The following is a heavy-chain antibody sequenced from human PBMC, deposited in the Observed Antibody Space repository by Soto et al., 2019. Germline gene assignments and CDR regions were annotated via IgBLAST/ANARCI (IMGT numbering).Heavy chain of an antibody. Sequence: QVQLVESGGGVVQPGRSLRLSCAASGFTFSSYGMHWVRQAPGKGLEWVAVISYDGSNKYYADSVKGRFTISRDNSKNTLYLQMNSLKAEDTAVYYGAKDFSGVGDDAFDIWGQGTMVTVSS. J-gene: IGHJ3*02. CDR3: AKDFSGVGDDAFDI. V-gene: IGHV3-30*18. D-gene: IGHD3-10*01. CDR1: GFTFSSYG. CDR2: ISYDGSNK.